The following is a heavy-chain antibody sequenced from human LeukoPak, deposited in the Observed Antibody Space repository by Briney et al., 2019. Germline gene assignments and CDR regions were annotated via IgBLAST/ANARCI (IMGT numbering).Heavy chain of an antibody. D-gene: IGHD6-13*01. V-gene: IGHV4-4*07. CDR1: GGSISSYY. Sequence: PSETLSLTCTVSGGSISSYYWSWIRQPAGKGLEWIGRIYTSGSTNYSPSLKSRVTISVDTSKNQFSLKLSSVTAADTAVYYCARVKRYSSSWYYFDYWGQGTLVTVSS. CDR2: IYTSGST. CDR3: ARVKRYSSSWYYFDY. J-gene: IGHJ4*02.